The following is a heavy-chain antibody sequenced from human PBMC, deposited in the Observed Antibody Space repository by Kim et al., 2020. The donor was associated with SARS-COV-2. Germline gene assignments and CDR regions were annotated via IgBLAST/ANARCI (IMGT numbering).Heavy chain of an antibody. CDR1: EFTFSSYA. CDR3: ARAVAARKNTYPLDS. D-gene: IGHD6-6*01. CDR2: ISGNGGST. J-gene: IGHJ5*01. Sequence: GGSLRLSCAASEFTFSSYAMSWVLQAPGKGLQWVSSISGNGGSTYYTHAVKGRVTISRAKSKNTLSLQLNSVTSEETAVSYCARAVAARKNTYPLDSCG. V-gene: IGHV3-23*01.